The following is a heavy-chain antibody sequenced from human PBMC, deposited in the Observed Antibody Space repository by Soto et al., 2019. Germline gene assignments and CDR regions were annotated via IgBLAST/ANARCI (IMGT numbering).Heavy chain of an antibody. D-gene: IGHD6-19*01. J-gene: IGHJ4*02. Sequence: VQLVESGGGVVQPGRSLRLSCAASGFTFSDYAMHWVRQAPGKGLEWVAVVSHDGRNTHYADSVKGRFTISRDSSKNTVSVEMTRLSAEDTAVYYCAKGGRQWLVTSDFNYWGQGALVTVSS. V-gene: IGHV3-30*18. CDR3: AKGGRQWLVTSDFNY. CDR2: VSHDGRNT. CDR1: GFTFSDYA.